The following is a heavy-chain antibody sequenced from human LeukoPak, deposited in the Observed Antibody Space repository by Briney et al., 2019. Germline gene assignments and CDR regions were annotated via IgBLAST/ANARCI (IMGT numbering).Heavy chain of an antibody. CDR3: ARETSVGTRGGLWGSYRLKWFDP. J-gene: IGHJ5*02. Sequence: GGPVTLLCAASGFPQNSYWMSWLRQAPGRELEGVANIKQDGSEKYYVHSVKGRFTISRDNAKNSLYLQMNSLRAEDTAVYYCARETSVGTRGGLWGSYRLKWFDPWGQGTPVTVSS. V-gene: IGHV3-7*01. CDR2: IKQDGSEK. CDR1: GFPQNSYW. D-gene: IGHD3-16*02.